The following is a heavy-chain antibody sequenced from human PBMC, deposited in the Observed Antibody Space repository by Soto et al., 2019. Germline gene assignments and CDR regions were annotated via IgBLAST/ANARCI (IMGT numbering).Heavy chain of an antibody. CDR3: TSGVVPITY. CDR1: GFTIGSVY. J-gene: IGHJ4*02. Sequence: GGSLRLSCAASGFTIGSVYMTWVRQAPGKGLEWVSVIYSGGSTYYADSVKGRFTISRDNSKNMLYLQMNSLRVEDTAIYYCTSGVVPITYWGQGTPVTVSS. V-gene: IGHV3-53*01. CDR2: IYSGGST. D-gene: IGHD3-16*01.